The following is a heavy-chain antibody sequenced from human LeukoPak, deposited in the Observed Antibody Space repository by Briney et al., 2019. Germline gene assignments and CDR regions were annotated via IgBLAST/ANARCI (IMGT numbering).Heavy chain of an antibody. D-gene: IGHD3-10*01. CDR2: ISGSGGST. V-gene: IGHV3-23*01. CDR3: ANDKYYYGSGLGYFDY. CDR1: GFTFSSYA. Sequence: GGSLRLSCAASGFTFSSYAMSWVRQAPGKGLEWVSAISGSGGSTYYADSVKGRFTISRDNSKNTLYLQMNSLRAEDTAVYYCANDKYYYGSGLGYFDYWGQGTLVTVSP. J-gene: IGHJ4*02.